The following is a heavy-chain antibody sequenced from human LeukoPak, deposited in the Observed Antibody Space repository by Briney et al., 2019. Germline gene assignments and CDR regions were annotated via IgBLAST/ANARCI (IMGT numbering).Heavy chain of an antibody. CDR2: LSGSGGRT. CDR3: AKEGDYVCGSYRSGSFISTEDGGQGELTPCDY. Sequence: GGSLRLSCAASGFTFSNYGMSWVRQAPGKGLEWVSALSGSGGRTYYADSVKGRFTISRDNSKNTLYLQMNSLRAEDTAVYYCAKEGDYVCGSYRSGSFISTEDGGQGELTPCDYSGQGTLVTVSS. J-gene: IGHJ4*02. CDR1: GFTFSNYG. V-gene: IGHV3-23*01. D-gene: IGHD3-16*02.